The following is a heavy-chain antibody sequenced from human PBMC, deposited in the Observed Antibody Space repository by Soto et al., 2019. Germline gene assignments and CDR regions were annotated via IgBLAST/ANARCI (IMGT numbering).Heavy chain of an antibody. Sequence: GGCLRLSCAACGFKFSNYAMSWVRQAQVKGLEWVSLISATGGGTYYADSVKGRFTISRDNSHNTLYLQVHSLTAEDTAVYYCAKDRRAGGNSAFYFDFWAQRAQVTVSS. D-gene: IGHD3-16*01. CDR1: GFKFSNYA. CDR3: AKDRRAGGNSAFYFDF. CDR2: ISATGGGT. V-gene: IGHV3-23*01. J-gene: IGHJ4*02.